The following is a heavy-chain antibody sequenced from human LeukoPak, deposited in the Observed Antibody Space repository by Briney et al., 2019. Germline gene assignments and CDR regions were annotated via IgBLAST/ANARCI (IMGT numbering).Heavy chain of an antibody. J-gene: IGHJ6*04. CDR1: GGTLSSYA. CDR3: ATPHIVVVPAAMEDYYYGMDV. Sequence: SVKVSCKASGGTLSSYAISWVRQAPGQGLEWMGGIIPIFGTANYAQKFQGRVTITADESTSTAYMELSSLRSEDTAVYYCATPHIVVVPAAMEDYYYGMDVWGKGTTVTVSS. V-gene: IGHV1-69*13. D-gene: IGHD2-2*01. CDR2: IIPIFGTA.